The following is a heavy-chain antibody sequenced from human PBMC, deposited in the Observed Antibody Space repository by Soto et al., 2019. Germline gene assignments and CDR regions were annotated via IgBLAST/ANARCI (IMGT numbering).Heavy chain of an antibody. J-gene: IGHJ4*02. CDR3: ATRVVTATAEFDF. D-gene: IGHD2-21*02. CDR1: GESISNNNW. V-gene: IGHV4-4*02. CDR2: IYHSVTT. Sequence: QVQLQESGPGLVKPSGTLSLTCAVSGESISNNNWWSWVRQTPGKGLEWMGEIYHSVTTYYNPSLKSRVTVSLDTSNNQFSRPLTSVTAADTAVYYCATRVVTATAEFDFWGQGTLVTVSS.